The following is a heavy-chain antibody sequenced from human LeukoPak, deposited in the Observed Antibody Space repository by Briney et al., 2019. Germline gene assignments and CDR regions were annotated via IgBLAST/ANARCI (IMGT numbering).Heavy chain of an antibody. CDR1: GFTFSNYW. Sequence: GGSLILSCAASGFTFSNYWMGWVRQPPGKGLEWVASIKEDGSEKQYVASVKGRFTISRDNAQKSLYLEMNSLRAEDTAVYYCTTDPASGWWGSFDYWGRGTLVTVSS. V-gene: IGHV3-7*01. CDR2: IKEDGSEK. CDR3: TTDPASGWWGSFDY. D-gene: IGHD2-8*02. J-gene: IGHJ4*02.